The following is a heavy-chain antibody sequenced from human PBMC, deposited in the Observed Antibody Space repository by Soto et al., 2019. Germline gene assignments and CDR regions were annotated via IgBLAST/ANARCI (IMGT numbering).Heavy chain of an antibody. CDR2: IKSKTDGGKI. J-gene: IGHJ3*01. Sequence: EVQLVESGGGLVEPGGSLRLSCAASGLTISNAWINWVRQAPGKGLEWVGRIKSKTDGGKIDFAALMQSRFTMSRDDSKNTVYLQMNSLKTEDTAVYYCTTSRYDWGQGTMVTVSS. CDR3: TTSRYD. V-gene: IGHV3-15*07. CDR1: GLTISNAW.